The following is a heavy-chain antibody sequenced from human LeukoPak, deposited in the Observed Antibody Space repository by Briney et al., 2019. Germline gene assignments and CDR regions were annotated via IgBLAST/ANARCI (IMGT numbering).Heavy chain of an antibody. CDR1: GFTFSNAW. Sequence: GSLRLSCAASGFTFSNAWMSWVRQAPGRGLEWVGRIKSKTNGETTDYAAPVKVRFTILRDDSKNTLYLQMNSLKTEDTAVYSGTTGCSSSTCYHWDNWFDPWGQGTLVTVSS. V-gene: IGHV3-15*01. D-gene: IGHD2-2*01. CDR2: IKSKTNGETT. J-gene: IGHJ5*02. CDR3: TTGCSSSTCYHWDNWFDP.